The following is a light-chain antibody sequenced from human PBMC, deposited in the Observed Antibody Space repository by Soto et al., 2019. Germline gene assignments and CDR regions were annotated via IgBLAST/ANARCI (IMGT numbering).Light chain of an antibody. CDR1: SSDVGGYNY. V-gene: IGLV2-14*01. CDR2: EVS. J-gene: IGLJ1*01. Sequence: QSALTQPASVSGSPGQSITFSCTGNSSDVGGYNYVSWYQQHPGKAPKLMIYEVSNRPSGVSNRFSGSKSGNTASLTISGLQAEDEADYYCSSYTSSSTYVFGTGTKVTVL. CDR3: SSYTSSSTYV.